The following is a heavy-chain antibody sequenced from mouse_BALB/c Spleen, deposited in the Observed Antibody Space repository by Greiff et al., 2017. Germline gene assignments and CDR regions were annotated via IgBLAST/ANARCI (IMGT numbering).Heavy chain of an antibody. CDR1: GFSLTSYG. CDR2: IWAGGST. Sequence: QVQLQQSGPGLVAPSQSLSITCTASGFSLTSYGVHWVRQPPGKGLEWLGVIWAGGSTNYNSALMSRLSISKDNSKSQVFLKMNSLQTDDTAMYYCARDRGYLRVFDYWGQGTTLTVSS. V-gene: IGHV2-9*02. D-gene: IGHD2-12*01. J-gene: IGHJ2*01. CDR3: ARDRGYLRVFDY.